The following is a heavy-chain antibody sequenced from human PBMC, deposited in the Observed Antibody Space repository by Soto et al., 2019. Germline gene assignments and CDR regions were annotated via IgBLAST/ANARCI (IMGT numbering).Heavy chain of an antibody. CDR2: ISAYNGNT. Sequence: GASVKVSCKASGYTFTSYGISWVRQAPGQGLEWMGWISAYNGNTNYAQKLQGRVTMTTDTSTSTAYMELRSLGSDDTAVYYCARYNQGIAVAGTFDYWGQGTLVTVSS. D-gene: IGHD6-19*01. CDR3: ARYNQGIAVAGTFDY. V-gene: IGHV1-18*01. CDR1: GYTFTSYG. J-gene: IGHJ4*02.